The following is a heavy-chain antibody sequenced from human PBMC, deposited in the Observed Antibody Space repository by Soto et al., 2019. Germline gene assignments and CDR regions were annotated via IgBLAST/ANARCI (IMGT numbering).Heavy chain of an antibody. CDR3: AHRVLRTVFGLVTTTAIYFDF. Sequence: QITLNESGPTVVRPTETLTLTCRFSGFSLTTSGVGVGWIRQSPGKAPEWLALIYWDDDKRYSASLKSRLTITKDTSKNQVVLTVSDLDPTDTATCYCAHRVLRTVFGLVTTTAIYFDFWGQGTPVAVSS. D-gene: IGHD3-3*01. CDR1: GFSLTTSGVG. V-gene: IGHV2-5*02. J-gene: IGHJ4*02. CDR2: IYWDDDK.